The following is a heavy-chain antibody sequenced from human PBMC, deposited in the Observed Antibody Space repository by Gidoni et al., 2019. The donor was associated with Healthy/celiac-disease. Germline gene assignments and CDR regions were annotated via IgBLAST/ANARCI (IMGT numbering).Heavy chain of an antibody. CDR2: ISYDGSNK. Sequence: QVQLVESGGGVVQPGRSLRLSCAASGFTFSSYGMHWVRQAPGKGREWVAVISYDGSNKYYADSVKGRFTISRDNSKNTLYLQMNSLRAEDTAVNYCAKGGWGLGYWGQGTLVTVSS. D-gene: IGHD3-16*01. CDR1: GFTFSSYG. V-gene: IGHV3-30*18. J-gene: IGHJ4*02. CDR3: AKGGWGLGY.